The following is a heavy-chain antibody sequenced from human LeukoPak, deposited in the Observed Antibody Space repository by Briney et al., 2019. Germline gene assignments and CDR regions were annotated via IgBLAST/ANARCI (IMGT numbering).Heavy chain of an antibody. J-gene: IGHJ4*02. CDR3: AKGYCSSTSCLKTD. V-gene: IGHV3-30*02. Sequence: PGGSLRLSCAASGFTFSNYGMHWVRQAPGKGLEWVAFIRFDGSNKYYADSVKGRFTISRDNSKNTLYLQMNSLRAEDTAVYYCAKGYCSSTSCLKTDWGQGALVTVSP. CDR1: GFTFSNYG. CDR2: IRFDGSNK. D-gene: IGHD2-2*01.